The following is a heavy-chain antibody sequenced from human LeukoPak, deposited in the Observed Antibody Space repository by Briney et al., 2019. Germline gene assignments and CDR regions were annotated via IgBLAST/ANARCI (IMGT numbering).Heavy chain of an antibody. Sequence: PGGSLRLSCAATGFTFSSYWMHWVRQAPGKGLEWVSRINSDGSSTEYADAVKGRFTISRDNTKNTLSLQMNRLRAEDTAIYYCARDGNAECYRWCHYYYMDVWGKGTTVTVSS. V-gene: IGHV3-74*01. CDR1: GFTFSSYW. D-gene: IGHD2-8*01. J-gene: IGHJ6*03. CDR3: ARDGNAECYRWCHYYYMDV. CDR2: INSDGSST.